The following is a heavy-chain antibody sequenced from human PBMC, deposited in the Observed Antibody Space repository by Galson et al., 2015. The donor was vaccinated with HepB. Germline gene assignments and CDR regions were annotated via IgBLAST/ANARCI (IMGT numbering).Heavy chain of an antibody. J-gene: IGHJ3*02. Sequence: SLRLSCAASGFTFSSYSMNWVRQAPGKGLEWVSSISSSSSYIYYADSVKGRFTISRDNAKNSLYLQMNSLRAEDTAVYYCARGDYCGGDCYPEGAFDIWGQGTMVTVSS. CDR1: GFTFSSYS. V-gene: IGHV3-21*01. D-gene: IGHD2-21*02. CDR2: ISSSSSYI. CDR3: ARGDYCGGDCYPEGAFDI.